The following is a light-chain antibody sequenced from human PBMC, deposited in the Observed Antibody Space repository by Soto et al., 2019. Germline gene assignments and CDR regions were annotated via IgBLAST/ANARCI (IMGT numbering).Light chain of an antibody. CDR1: SSDVGGYNY. J-gene: IGLJ2*01. V-gene: IGLV2-14*01. Sequence: QSVLTQPASVSGSPGQSITISCTGSSSDVGGYNYVSWYQLYPGKAPKLLIYDVINRPSGVSNRFSGSKSGNTASLTISGLQAEDEANYYCSSYTSTTTPVIFGGGTKVTVL. CDR3: SSYTSTTTPVI. CDR2: DVI.